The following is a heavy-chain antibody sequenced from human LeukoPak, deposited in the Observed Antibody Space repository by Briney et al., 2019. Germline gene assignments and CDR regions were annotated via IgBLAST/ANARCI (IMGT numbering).Heavy chain of an antibody. J-gene: IGHJ6*03. V-gene: IGHV4-61*02. CDR3: ARDLYHYYMDV. CDR1: GGSISSGSYY. Sequence: SETPSLTCTVSGGSISSGSYYWSWIRQPAGKGLEWIGRIYTSGSTNYNPSLKSRVTISVDTSKNQFSLKLSSVTAADTAVYYCARDLYHYYMDVWGKGTTVTISS. CDR2: IYTSGST.